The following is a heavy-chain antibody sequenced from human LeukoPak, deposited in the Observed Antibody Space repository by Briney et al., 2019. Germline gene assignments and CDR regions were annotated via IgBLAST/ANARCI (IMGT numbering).Heavy chain of an antibody. CDR1: GFTFSSYA. J-gene: IGHJ3*02. D-gene: IGHD3-10*01. V-gene: IGHV3-23*01. Sequence: PGGSLRLSCAASGFTFSSYAMTWVRQAPGKGLEWVSGISGTGGSTYYADSVKGRFTISRDNSKNTLYLQMNGLRAEDTAVYYCAKVSGIWFGRNRDTFDIWGQGTTVTVSS. CDR3: AKVSGIWFGRNRDTFDI. CDR2: ISGTGGST.